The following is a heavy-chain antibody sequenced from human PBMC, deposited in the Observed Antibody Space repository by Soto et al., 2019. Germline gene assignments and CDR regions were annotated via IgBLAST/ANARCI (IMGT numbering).Heavy chain of an antibody. V-gene: IGHV4-39*01. CDR1: GGSISSSSYY. J-gene: IGHJ5*02. CDR2: IYYSGRT. D-gene: IGHD3-9*01. CDR3: ASRHRLDYFILTGFLPNWFYP. Sequence: QLQLQESGPGLVKPSETLSLTCTVSGGSISSSSYYWGWIRQPPGQGLEWIGRIYYSGRTYFTPSLRCRFTISVDTSKDQFSLQLSPVNDEAAAVYYWASRHRLDYFILTGFLPNWFYPWGQGTLVTVSS.